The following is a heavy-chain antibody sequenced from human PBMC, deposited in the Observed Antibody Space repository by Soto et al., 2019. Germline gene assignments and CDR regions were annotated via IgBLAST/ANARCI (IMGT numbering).Heavy chain of an antibody. V-gene: IGHV4-39*01. CDR2: VYYGAST. Sequence: QLQLQESGPGLVKPSETLSLTCSVSGVSVTSRDYYWGWIRQPPGKGLEWIGTVYYGASTYYNPSLMSRVTISVDTSRNQFSLKMTSVTAADTAVYYCASLVALYWPFDYWGQGTLVTVSS. D-gene: IGHD6-6*01. CDR3: ASLVALYWPFDY. CDR1: GVSVTSRDYY. J-gene: IGHJ4*02.